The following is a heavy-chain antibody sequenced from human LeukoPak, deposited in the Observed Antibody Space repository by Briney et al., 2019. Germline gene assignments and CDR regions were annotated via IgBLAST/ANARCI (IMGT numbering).Heavy chain of an antibody. CDR2: MYSGGDT. CDR1: GFTVSSNY. Sequence: GGSLRLSCAASGFTVSSNYMSWVRQAPGKGLEWVSVMYSGGDTYYADSVKGRFTISRDNSKNTLYLQMNNLRVEDTAVYYCARGKEVITMLRGLKPGYYFDCWGQGTLVTVSS. V-gene: IGHV3-53*01. CDR3: ARGKEVITMLRGLKPGYYFDC. J-gene: IGHJ4*02. D-gene: IGHD3-10*01.